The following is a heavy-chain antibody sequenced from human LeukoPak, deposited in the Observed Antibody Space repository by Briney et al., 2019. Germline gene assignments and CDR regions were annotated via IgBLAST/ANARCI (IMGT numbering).Heavy chain of an antibody. J-gene: IGHJ4*02. D-gene: IGHD3-10*01. V-gene: IGHV1-2*06. CDR1: GYTFTGHY. CDR2: INPNSGGT. Sequence: ASVKVSCKASGYTFTGHYMHWVRQAPGQGLEWMGRINPNSGGTNYAQKFQGRVTMTRDTSISTAYMELSRLRSDDTAVYYYARVEITMVRGVPSRLNYWGQGTLVTVSS. CDR3: ARVEITMVRGVPSRLNY.